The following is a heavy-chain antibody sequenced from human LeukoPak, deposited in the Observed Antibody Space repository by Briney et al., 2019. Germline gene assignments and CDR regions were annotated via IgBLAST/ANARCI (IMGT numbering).Heavy chain of an antibody. D-gene: IGHD3-10*01. V-gene: IGHV4-34*01. CDR2: INHSGST. CDR3: ARVRYYYGSGSPYWYFDL. CDR1: VGSFSDNY. Sequence: SETLSLTCAVYVGSFSDNYWSWIRQPPGKGLEWIGEINHSGSTNYNPSLKSRVTISVDTSKIQFSLRLSSVTAADTAVYYCARVRYYYGSGSPYWYFDLWGRGNLVTVSS. J-gene: IGHJ2*01.